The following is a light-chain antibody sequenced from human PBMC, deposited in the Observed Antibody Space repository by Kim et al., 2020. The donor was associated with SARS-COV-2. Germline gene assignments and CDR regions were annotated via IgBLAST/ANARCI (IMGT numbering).Light chain of an antibody. Sequence: QLVLTQSPSASASLGASVKLTCTLSSGHSTYAIAWHQQQPEKGPRYLMKVNSDGSHTKGDGIPDRFSGSSSGAERHLTISNLQSEDEADYYCQTWGTGIRVFGGGTQLTVL. V-gene: IGLV4-69*01. J-gene: IGLJ3*02. CDR3: QTWGTGIRV. CDR2: VNSDGSH. CDR1: SGHSTYA.